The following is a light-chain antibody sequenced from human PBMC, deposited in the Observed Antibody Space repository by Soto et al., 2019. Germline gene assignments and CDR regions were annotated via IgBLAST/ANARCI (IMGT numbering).Light chain of an antibody. CDR2: VNSDGSH. Sequence: QLVLTQSPSASASLGASVKLTCTLSSGHSNYAIAWHQQQSEKGPRYLMKVNSDGSHSKGDGIPDRFSGSSSGAERYLSISSLQSEDEADYHCQTWATGSYVFGTGTKLTVL. CDR1: SGHSNYA. CDR3: QTWATGSYV. V-gene: IGLV4-69*01. J-gene: IGLJ1*01.